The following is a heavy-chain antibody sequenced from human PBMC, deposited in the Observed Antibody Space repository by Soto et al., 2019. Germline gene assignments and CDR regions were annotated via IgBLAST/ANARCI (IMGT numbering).Heavy chain of an antibody. CDR3: TTDIGCSSTSCHYYYYYYGMDV. CDR1: GFTFSNAW. J-gene: IGHJ6*02. D-gene: IGHD2-2*01. Sequence: EVQLVESGGGLVKPGGSLRLSCAASGFTFSNAWMNWVRQAPGKGLEWVGRIKSKTDGGTTDYAAPVKGRFTISRDDSKNTLYLQMNSLKTEETAVYYCTTDIGCSSTSCHYYYYYYGMDVWGQGTTVTVSS. V-gene: IGHV3-15*07. CDR2: IKSKTDGGTT.